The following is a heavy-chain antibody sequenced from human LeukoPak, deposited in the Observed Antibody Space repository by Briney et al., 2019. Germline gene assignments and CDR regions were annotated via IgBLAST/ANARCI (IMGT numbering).Heavy chain of an antibody. CDR2: IIPILGIA. D-gene: IGHD5-24*01. Sequence: SVKVSCKASGGTFSSYTISWVRQAPGQGLEWMGRIIPILGIANYAQKFQGRVTITADKSTSTAYMELSSLRSEDTAVYYCARVRRDGYDELDYWGQGTLVTVSS. CDR3: ARVRRDGYDELDY. J-gene: IGHJ4*02. CDR1: GGTFSSYT. V-gene: IGHV1-69*02.